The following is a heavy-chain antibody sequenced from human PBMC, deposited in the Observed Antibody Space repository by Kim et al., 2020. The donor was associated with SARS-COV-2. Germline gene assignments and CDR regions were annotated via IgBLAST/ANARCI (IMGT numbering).Heavy chain of an antibody. J-gene: IGHJ6*02. Sequence: GGSLRLSCTASGFTFGDYAMSWVRQAPGKGLEWVGFIRSKAYGGTTEYAASVKGRFTISRDDSKSIAYLQMNSLKTEDTAVYYCTRASGYDYYYYGMDVWGQGTTVTVSS. CDR2: IRSKAYGGTT. D-gene: IGHD5-12*01. CDR1: GFTFGDYA. V-gene: IGHV3-49*04. CDR3: TRASGYDYYYYGMDV.